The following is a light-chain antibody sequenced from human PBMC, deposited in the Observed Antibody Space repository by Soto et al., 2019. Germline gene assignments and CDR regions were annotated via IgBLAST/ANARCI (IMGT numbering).Light chain of an antibody. CDR1: SGHSSYA. J-gene: IGLJ2*01. CDR3: QTWCSGIRVV. Sequence: QLVLTQSPSASASLGASVKLTCTLSSGHSSYAIAWHQQQPEKGPRYLMKLNSDGSHSKGDGIPDRFSGSSSGAERYLTISSLQSEDEADYYCQTWCSGIRVVFDGGTKLTVL. CDR2: LNSDGSH. V-gene: IGLV4-69*01.